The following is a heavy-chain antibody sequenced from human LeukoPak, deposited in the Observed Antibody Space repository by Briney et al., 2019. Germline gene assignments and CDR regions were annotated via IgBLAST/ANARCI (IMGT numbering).Heavy chain of an antibody. Sequence: HAGGSLRLSCAASGFTFSSYAMSWVRQAPGKGLEWVSAISGSGGSTYYADSVKGRFPISRDNSKNTLYLQMTTLRAEDTAVYYGPKDVSGSYFHIDDWGQGTTVTVSS. CDR2: ISGSGGST. CDR1: GFTFSSYA. D-gene: IGHD1-26*01. V-gene: IGHV3-23*01. CDR3: PKDVSGSYFHIDD. J-gene: IGHJ4*02.